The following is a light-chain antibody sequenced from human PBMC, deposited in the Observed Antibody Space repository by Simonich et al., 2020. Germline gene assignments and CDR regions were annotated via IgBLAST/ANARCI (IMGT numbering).Light chain of an antibody. CDR2: EGS. CDR3: SSYTSSSTLV. Sequence: QSALTQPASVSGSPGQSITISCPGTSSDVGSYNLVSWYQQHPGKAPKLMIYEGSKRPSGVSNRSSCSKSGNTASLTISGLQAEDEADYYCSSYTSSSTLVFGGGTKLTVL. J-gene: IGLJ3*02. V-gene: IGLV2-14*02. CDR1: SSDVGSYNL.